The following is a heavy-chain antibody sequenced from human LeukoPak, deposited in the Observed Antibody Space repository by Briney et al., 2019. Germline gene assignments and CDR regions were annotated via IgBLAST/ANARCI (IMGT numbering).Heavy chain of an antibody. V-gene: IGHV3-7*03. D-gene: IGHD6-19*01. CDR3: AREGHSSGSLRDY. Sequence: PGGSLRLSCAASGSTFGNYYMSWVRQAPGKGLEWVANIKHDGAWKFYADSVKGRFTVSRDNAEKLVYLHMTSLRAEDTAMYFCAREGHSSGSLRDYWGQGILVTVSS. CDR2: IKHDGAWK. J-gene: IGHJ4*02. CDR1: GSTFGNYY.